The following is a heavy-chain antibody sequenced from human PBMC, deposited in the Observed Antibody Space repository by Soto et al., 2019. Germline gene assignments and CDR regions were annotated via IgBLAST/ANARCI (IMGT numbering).Heavy chain of an antibody. Sequence: QVQLQESGPGLVKPSQTLSLTCTVSGGSISSGDYYWSWIRQPPGKGLEWIGYIYYSGSTYYNPSLKSRVTISGDTSKNQFSPKRSSVTAADTAVYYCARERPDGSRLDPWGQGTLVTVSS. CDR1: GGSISSGDYY. CDR2: IYYSGST. D-gene: IGHD6-13*01. CDR3: ARERPDGSRLDP. J-gene: IGHJ5*02. V-gene: IGHV4-30-4*01.